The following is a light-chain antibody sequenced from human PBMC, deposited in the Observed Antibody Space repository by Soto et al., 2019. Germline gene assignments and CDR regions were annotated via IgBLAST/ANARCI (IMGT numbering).Light chain of an antibody. CDR1: QSVSRY. CDR3: QQYGSSPRT. J-gene: IGKJ1*01. Sequence: PGERATLSCRASQSVSRYLVWYQQKPGQAPRLLIYGASSRASGIPDRFSGSGSGTDFTLTINRLGPEDSAVYYCQQYGSSPRTFGQGTKVEV. CDR2: GAS. V-gene: IGKV3-20*01.